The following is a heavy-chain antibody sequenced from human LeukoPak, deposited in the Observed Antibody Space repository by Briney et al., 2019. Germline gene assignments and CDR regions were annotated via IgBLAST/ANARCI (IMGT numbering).Heavy chain of an antibody. V-gene: IGHV4-39*01. D-gene: IGHD5-18*01. CDR1: GDFLSSGSYY. CDR3: ARGGYIYGLDY. CDR2: IYYSGST. Sequence: SETLSLTCSVSGDFLSSGSYYWGWIRQSPGKGLTWIGSIYYSGSTFYNASFESRATISVDTSKNQFSLKLTSVTAADAAVYYCARGGYIYGLDYWGQGTLVTVSS. J-gene: IGHJ4*02.